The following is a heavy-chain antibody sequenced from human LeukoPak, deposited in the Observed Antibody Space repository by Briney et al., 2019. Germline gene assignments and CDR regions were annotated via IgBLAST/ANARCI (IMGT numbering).Heavy chain of an antibody. CDR1: GFTFSNYA. CDR3: AKGGRGLKWFDP. Sequence: GGSLRLSCAASGFTFSNYAMNWVRQAPGKGLEWVSGISGSGDNTYYADSVKGRFTIPRDNSKNTLYLQMNSLRAEDTAVYYCAKGGRGLKWFDPWGQGTLVTVSS. CDR2: ISGSGDNT. J-gene: IGHJ5*02. D-gene: IGHD3-16*01. V-gene: IGHV3-23*01.